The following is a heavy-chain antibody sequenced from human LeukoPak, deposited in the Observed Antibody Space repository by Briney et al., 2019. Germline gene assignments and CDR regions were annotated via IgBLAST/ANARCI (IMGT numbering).Heavy chain of an antibody. Sequence: PGRSLRLFCAASGFTFSSYAMHWVRQAPGKGLEWVAVISYDGSNKYYADSVKGRFTISRDNSKNTLYLQMNSLRAEDTAVYYCARDGDGYVDYWGQGTLVTVSS. CDR2: ISYDGSNK. CDR3: ARDGDGYVDY. D-gene: IGHD5-24*01. CDR1: GFTFSSYA. J-gene: IGHJ4*02. V-gene: IGHV3-30*04.